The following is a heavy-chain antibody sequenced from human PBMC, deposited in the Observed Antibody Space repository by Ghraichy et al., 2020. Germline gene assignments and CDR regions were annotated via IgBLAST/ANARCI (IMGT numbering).Heavy chain of an antibody. V-gene: IGHV4-59*01. Sequence: ESLNISCTVSGGSISSYYWSWIRQPPGKGLEWIGYIYYSGSTNYNPSLKSRVTNSVDTSKNQFSLKLSSVTAADTAVYYCAMGDYDILTGYLGFWYWGQGTLVTVSS. CDR2: IYYSGST. CDR1: GGSISSYY. J-gene: IGHJ4*02. D-gene: IGHD3-9*01. CDR3: AMGDYDILTGYLGFWY.